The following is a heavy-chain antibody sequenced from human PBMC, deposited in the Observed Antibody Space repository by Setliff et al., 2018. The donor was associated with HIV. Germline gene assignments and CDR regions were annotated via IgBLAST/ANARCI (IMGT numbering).Heavy chain of an antibody. Sequence: GGSLRLSCVASGITVSSNYMSWVRQAPGKGLEWVSVIYSGGSTYYADSVKGRFTISRDDSKNTLYLQMNSLRVEDTAVYYCARSRPYNSALDYWGQGTLVTVSS. CDR1: GITVSSNY. CDR3: ARSRPYNSALDY. D-gene: IGHD6-25*01. V-gene: IGHV3-66*02. CDR2: IYSGGST. J-gene: IGHJ4*02.